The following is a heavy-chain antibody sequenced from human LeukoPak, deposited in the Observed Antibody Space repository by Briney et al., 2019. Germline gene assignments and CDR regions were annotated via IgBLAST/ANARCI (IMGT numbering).Heavy chain of an antibody. CDR2: INSDGSST. V-gene: IGHV3-74*01. D-gene: IGHD3-10*01. CDR1: GFTFSSYS. CDR3: ARGITTSGYYYYYMDV. J-gene: IGHJ6*03. Sequence: PGGSLRLSCAASGFTFSSYSMNWVRQAPGKGLVWVSRINSDGSSTSYADSVKGRFTISRDNAKNTLYLQMNSLRAEDTAVYYCARGITTSGYYYYYMDVWGKGTTVTVSS.